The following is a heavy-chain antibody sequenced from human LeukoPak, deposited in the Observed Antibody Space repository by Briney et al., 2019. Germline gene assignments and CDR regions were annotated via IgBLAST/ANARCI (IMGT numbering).Heavy chain of an antibody. CDR3: ARDTLEYSNSPDALDI. Sequence: PGMSLRLSCAASGFTFSSYGMNWVRQAPGKGLEWVSYIGSSGSTVYYADSVKGRFTISRDNAKNSLYMQMESLRDEDTAIYYCARDTLEYSNSPDALDIWGQGTMVTVSS. V-gene: IGHV3-48*02. CDR2: IGSSGSTV. CDR1: GFTFSSYG. D-gene: IGHD4-23*01. J-gene: IGHJ3*02.